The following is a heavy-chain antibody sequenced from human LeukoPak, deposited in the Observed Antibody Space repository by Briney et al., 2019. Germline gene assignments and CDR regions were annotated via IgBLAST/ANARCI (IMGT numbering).Heavy chain of an antibody. CDR2: IYYSGST. CDR1: GGSITGDY. V-gene: IGHV4-59*01. J-gene: IGHJ6*02. CDR3: ARHQLLRTRHYGMDV. D-gene: IGHD2-2*01. Sequence: SETLSLTCTVSGGSITGDYWSGIRRPPGKGLEGIGRIYYSGSTNYNPSLKSRVTISVDTSKKKFSLKLSSVTAADTAVYCCARHQLLRTRHYGMDVWGQGATVTVSS.